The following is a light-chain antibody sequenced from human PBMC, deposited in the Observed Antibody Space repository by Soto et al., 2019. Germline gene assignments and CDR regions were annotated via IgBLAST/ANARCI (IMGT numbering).Light chain of an antibody. CDR3: YSYTSSSTWV. V-gene: IGLV2-14*01. Sequence: QSALTQPASVSGSPGQSITISCTGTSSEVGGYNYVSWYQQHPGKAPKLIIYEVSNRPAGVSNRFSGSKSGDTASLTISGLQADDEADYFCYSYTSSSTWVFGGGTKLTV. CDR1: SSEVGGYNY. J-gene: IGLJ3*02. CDR2: EVS.